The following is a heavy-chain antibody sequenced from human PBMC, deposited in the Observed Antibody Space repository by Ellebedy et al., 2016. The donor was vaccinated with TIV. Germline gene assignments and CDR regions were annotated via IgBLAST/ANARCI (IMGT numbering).Heavy chain of an antibody. D-gene: IGHD3-22*01. CDR2: ISSSSSTI. Sequence: PGGSLRLSCAASGFTFSSYSMNWVRQAPGKGLEWVSYISSSSSTIYYADSVKGRFTISRENAKNSLYLQMNSLRDEDTAVYYCASVRNYYDSSGYGAFDIWGQGTMVTVSS. J-gene: IGHJ3*02. V-gene: IGHV3-48*02. CDR3: ASVRNYYDSSGYGAFDI. CDR1: GFTFSSYS.